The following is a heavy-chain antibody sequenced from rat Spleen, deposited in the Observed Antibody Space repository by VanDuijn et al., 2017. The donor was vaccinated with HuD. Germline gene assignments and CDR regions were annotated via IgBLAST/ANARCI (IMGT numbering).Heavy chain of an antibody. CDR1: GYSITSSY. CDR3: ARSEGTHYYLPFAD. Sequence: ELQLQESGPGLVKPSQSLSLTCFVSGYSITSSYWGWVRKFPGNKLEWMGYINSAGNTNYNPSLKSRISLTRDTSKNQFFLQVNSVTTEDTATYYCARSEGTHYYLPFADWGQGTLVTVSS. V-gene: IGHV3-3*01. CDR2: INSAGNT. D-gene: IGHD1-12*02. J-gene: IGHJ3*01.